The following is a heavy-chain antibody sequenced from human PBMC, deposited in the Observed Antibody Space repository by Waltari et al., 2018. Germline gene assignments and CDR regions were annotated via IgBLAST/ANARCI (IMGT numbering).Heavy chain of an antibody. CDR2: IYYSGST. J-gene: IGHJ6*03. CDR3: ARQVSYNWNYYYYMDV. V-gene: IGHV4-59*08. CDR1: GGSISSYY. D-gene: IGHD1-20*01. Sequence: QVQLQDAGPGLVKPSETLSLTCTVSGGSISSYYWHSPRQPPGKGLEWIGYIYYSGSTNYNPSLKSRVTISVDTSKNQFSLKLSSVTAADTAVYYCARQVSYNWNYYYYMDVWGKGTTVTISS.